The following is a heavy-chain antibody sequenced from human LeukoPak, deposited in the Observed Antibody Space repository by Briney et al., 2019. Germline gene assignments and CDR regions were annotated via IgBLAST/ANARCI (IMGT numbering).Heavy chain of an antibody. CDR2: IYTSGST. Sequence: SETLSLTCTVSGGSISSYYWSWIRQPAGKGLEWIGRIYTSGSTNYNPSLKSRVTISVDTSKNQFSLKLSSVTAADTAVYYCARRTYGSGSYPSYWYFDLWGRGTLVTVSS. J-gene: IGHJ2*01. V-gene: IGHV4-4*07. CDR3: ARRTYGSGSYPSYWYFDL. D-gene: IGHD3-10*01. CDR1: GGSISSYY.